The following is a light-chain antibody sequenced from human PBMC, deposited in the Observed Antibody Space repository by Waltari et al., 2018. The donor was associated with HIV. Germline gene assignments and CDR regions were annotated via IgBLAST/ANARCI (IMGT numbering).Light chain of an antibody. CDR1: NSDVGGYNL. Sequence: QSALTQPRSVSGSPGQSVTISCTGTNSDVGGYNLVSWYQQYPGKAPKFLIYDVNKRPAGVPDRFSASKSGNTASLTISGIQAEDEAKYYCCSYADSYSYVFGTGTKVTVL. V-gene: IGLV2-11*01. J-gene: IGLJ1*01. CDR3: CSYADSYSYV. CDR2: DVN.